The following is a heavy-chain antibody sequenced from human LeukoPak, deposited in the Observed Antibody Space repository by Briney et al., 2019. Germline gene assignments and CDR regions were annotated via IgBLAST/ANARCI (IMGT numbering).Heavy chain of an antibody. CDR2: IWYDGSNK. CDR3: AISVAGPYYFDY. D-gene: IGHD6-19*01. Sequence: PGGSLRLSCAASGFTFSGYGMHWVRQAPGKGLEWVAVIWYDGSNKYYADSVKGRFTISRDNSKNTLYLQMNSLRAEDTAVYYCAISVAGPYYFDYWGQGTLVTVSS. CDR1: GFTFSGYG. V-gene: IGHV3-33*01. J-gene: IGHJ4*02.